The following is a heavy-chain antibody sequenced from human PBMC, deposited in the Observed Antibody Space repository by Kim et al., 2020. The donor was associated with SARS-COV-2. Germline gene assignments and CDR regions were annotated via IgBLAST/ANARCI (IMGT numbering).Heavy chain of an antibody. CDR3: ARVRDYYYYGMDV. V-gene: IGHV3-48*03. CDR2: IDGSVSAI. CDR1: GFSFSSYE. J-gene: IGHJ6*02. Sequence: GGSLRLSCAASGFSFSSYEMNWVRQAPGKGLEWLSYIDGSVSAIYYADSVKGRFTVSRDNAKKSLYLQMNSLRVEDTAVYYCARVRDYYYYGMDVWGQGTTVTVSS.